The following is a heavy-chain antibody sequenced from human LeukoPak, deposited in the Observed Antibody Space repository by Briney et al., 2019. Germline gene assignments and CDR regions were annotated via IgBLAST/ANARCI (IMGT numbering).Heavy chain of an antibody. Sequence: GGSLRLSCAASGFTFSSYGMHWVRQAPGKGLEWVAVISYDGSNKYYADSVKGRFTISRDNSKNTLYLQMNSLRAEDTAVYYCAKESGEGSWFGELLRWNGWFDPWGQGTLVTVSS. CDR2: ISYDGSNK. CDR1: GFTFSSYG. CDR3: AKESGEGSWFGELLRWNGWFDP. V-gene: IGHV3-30*18. J-gene: IGHJ5*02. D-gene: IGHD3-10*01.